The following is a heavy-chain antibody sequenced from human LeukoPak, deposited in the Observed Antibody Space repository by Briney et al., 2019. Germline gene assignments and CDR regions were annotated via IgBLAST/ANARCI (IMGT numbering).Heavy chain of an antibody. V-gene: IGHV4-39*01. CDR3: ARYSYGGEDWFHH. Sequence: PSETLSLTCTVFGGSISSRSYSWGWIRQPPGKGLEWIASIYYSGSTYYNPSLKSRVAISVDTSKNQFSLKLNSVTAADTAVYYCARYSYGGEDWFHHWGQGTLVTVSS. CDR2: IYYSGST. J-gene: IGHJ5*02. CDR1: GGSISSRSYS. D-gene: IGHD5-18*01.